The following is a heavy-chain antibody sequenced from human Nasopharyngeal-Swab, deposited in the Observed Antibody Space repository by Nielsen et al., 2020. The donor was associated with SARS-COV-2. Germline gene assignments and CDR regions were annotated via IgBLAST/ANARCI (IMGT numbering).Heavy chain of an antibody. CDR1: GLTLADYA. V-gene: IGHV3-9*01. CDR3: AKARDLYQLLYFDY. J-gene: IGHJ4*02. D-gene: IGHD2-2*01. CDR2: ISWNSGST. Sequence: GGSLTLSCAASGLTLADYAMHWVRQAPGKGLEWVSGISWNSGSTGYADSVKGRFTISRDNAKNSLYLQMNSLRAEDTALYYCAKARDLYQLLYFDYWGQGTLVTVSS.